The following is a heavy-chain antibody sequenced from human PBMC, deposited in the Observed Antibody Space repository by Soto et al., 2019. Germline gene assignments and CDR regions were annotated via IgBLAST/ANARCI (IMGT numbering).Heavy chain of an antibody. J-gene: IGHJ6*02. V-gene: IGHV1-69*12. CDR1: GGTFRTSA. CDR2: IMPVFATP. Sequence: QVQLVQSGAEVKKPGSSVKVSCKASGGTFRTSAISWVRQAPGQGLEWVGGIMPVFATPDYEQKFQGRVTISADESTTTAYLELTSLRTDDTAVYYCARDKDRQQLGGNYYYILDVWGQGTAIIVSS. CDR3: ARDKDRQQLGGNYYYILDV. D-gene: IGHD3-3*02.